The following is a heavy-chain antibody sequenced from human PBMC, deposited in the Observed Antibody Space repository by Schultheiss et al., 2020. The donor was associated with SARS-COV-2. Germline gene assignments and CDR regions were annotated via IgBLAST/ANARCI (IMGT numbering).Heavy chain of an antibody. V-gene: IGHV4-34*01. J-gene: IGHJ4*02. CDR2: INHSGST. CDR3: ARAPYGDHGDY. Sequence: SQTLSLTCAVYGGSFSGYYWSWIRQPPGKGLEWIGEINHSGSTNYNPSLKSRVTISLDTSKNQFSLKLSSVTAADTAVYYCARAPYGDHGDYWGQGTLVTVSS. CDR1: GGSFSGYY. D-gene: IGHD4-17*01.